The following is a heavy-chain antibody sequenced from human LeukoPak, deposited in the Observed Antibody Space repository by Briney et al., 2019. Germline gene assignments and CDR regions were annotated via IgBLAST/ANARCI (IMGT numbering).Heavy chain of an antibody. CDR1: GFTFSSYS. Sequence: GGSLRLSCAASGFTFSSYSMNWVRQAPGKGLEWVSSISCSSSYIYYADSVKGRFTISRDNAKNSLYLQMNSLRAEDTAVYYCARDPAYYYDSSGYPFDYWGQGTLVTVSS. CDR3: ARDPAYYYDSSGYPFDY. J-gene: IGHJ4*02. V-gene: IGHV3-21*01. D-gene: IGHD3-22*01. CDR2: ISCSSSYI.